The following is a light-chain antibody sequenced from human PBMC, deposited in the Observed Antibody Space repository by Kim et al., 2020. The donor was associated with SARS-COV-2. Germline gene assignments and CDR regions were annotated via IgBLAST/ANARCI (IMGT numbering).Light chain of an antibody. Sequence: SPGERAPLSCRAIQGVSSNLACYQQKPGHAPRLLIYGASTRATGIPARFSGSGSGTEFTLTISSLQSEDFAVYCCQQYNNWPLWTFGQGTKVEIK. CDR2: GAS. V-gene: IGKV3-15*01. CDR1: QGVSSN. CDR3: QQYNNWPLWT. J-gene: IGKJ1*01.